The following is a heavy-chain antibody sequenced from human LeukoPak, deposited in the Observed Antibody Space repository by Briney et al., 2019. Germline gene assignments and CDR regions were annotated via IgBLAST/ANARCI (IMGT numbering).Heavy chain of an antibody. Sequence: ASVKVSCKASGYTFTSYYMHWVRQAPGQGLEWMGIINPSGGSTSYAQKFQGRVTMTRDTSTSTVYMELSSLRSEDTAVYYCARGRELVPEYYYGMGVWGQGTTVTVSS. V-gene: IGHV1-46*01. CDR1: GYTFTSYY. J-gene: IGHJ6*02. CDR3: ARGRELVPEYYYGMGV. D-gene: IGHD3-10*01. CDR2: INPSGGST.